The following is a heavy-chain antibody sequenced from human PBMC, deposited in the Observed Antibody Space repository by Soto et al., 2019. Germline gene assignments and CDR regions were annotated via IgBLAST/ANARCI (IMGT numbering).Heavy chain of an antibody. Sequence: SETLSLSCAVYGGSFCGYYWSWIRQPPGKGLEWIGEINHSGSTNYNPSLKSRVTISVDTSKNQFSLRLSSVTAADTAVYYCARFVQARTRNLRSIYMDVWGKGTTVTVSS. CDR2: INHSGST. CDR1: GGSFCGYY. V-gene: IGHV4-34*01. CDR3: ARFVQARTRNLRSIYMDV. D-gene: IGHD1-7*01. J-gene: IGHJ6*03.